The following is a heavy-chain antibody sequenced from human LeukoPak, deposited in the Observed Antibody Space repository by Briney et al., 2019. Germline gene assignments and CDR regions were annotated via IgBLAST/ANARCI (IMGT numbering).Heavy chain of an antibody. J-gene: IGHJ6*04. CDR1: GGSISSYY. Sequence: SETLSLTCTVSGGSISSYYWSWIRQPAGKGLEWIGRIYTSGSTNYNPSLKSRATMSVDTSKNQFSLKLSSVTAADTAVYYCARDHKGYCSSTSCYMMDVWGKGTTVTVSS. CDR3: ARDHKGYCSSTSCYMMDV. D-gene: IGHD2-2*02. V-gene: IGHV4-4*07. CDR2: IYTSGST.